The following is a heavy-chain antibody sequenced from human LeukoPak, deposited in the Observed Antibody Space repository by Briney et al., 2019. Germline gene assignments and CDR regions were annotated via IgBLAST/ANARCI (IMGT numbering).Heavy chain of an antibody. CDR1: GFTFSSYW. Sequence: GGSLRLSCAASGFTFSSYWMHWVRQAPGKGLEWVSVIYSGGSTYYADSVKGRFTISRDNSKNTLYLQMNSLRAEDTAVYYCARDYYDSSGYYLGGFDYWGQGTLVTVSS. CDR3: ARDYYDSSGYYLGGFDY. D-gene: IGHD3-22*01. V-gene: IGHV3-66*01. CDR2: IYSGGST. J-gene: IGHJ4*02.